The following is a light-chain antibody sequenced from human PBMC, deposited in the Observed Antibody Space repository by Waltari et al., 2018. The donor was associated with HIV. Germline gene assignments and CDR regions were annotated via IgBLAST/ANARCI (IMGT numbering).Light chain of an antibody. CDR3: AAWDDSLSVVV. V-gene: IGLV1-47*01. Sequence: QSVLTQPPSASGTPGQRVTISCSGSSSNIESNYVYWYQQLPGTVPKLLIYRSIQRPSGVPDRFSGSKSGTSASLAISGLRSEDEADYYCAAWDDSLSVVVFGGGTKLTVL. CDR1: SSNIESNY. CDR2: RSI. J-gene: IGLJ2*01.